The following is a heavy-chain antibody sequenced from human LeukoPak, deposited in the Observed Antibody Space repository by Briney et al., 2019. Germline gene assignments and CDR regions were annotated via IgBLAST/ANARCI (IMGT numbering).Heavy chain of an antibody. CDR3: ARASLDYDFWSGYVY. Sequence: PSETLSLTCAVSGYSISSGYYWGCSRPPPGKVLECIGSIYHGGGTTYNPSLTGRVTIPVDTSKNQFALKLSSVTAADTAVYYCARASLDYDFWSGYVYWGQGTLVTVSS. CDR1: GYSISSGYY. V-gene: IGHV4-38-2*01. CDR2: IYHGGGT. J-gene: IGHJ4*02. D-gene: IGHD3-3*01.